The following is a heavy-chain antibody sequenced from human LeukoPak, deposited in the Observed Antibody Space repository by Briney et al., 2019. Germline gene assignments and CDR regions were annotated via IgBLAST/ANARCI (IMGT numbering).Heavy chain of an antibody. CDR3: ARGHYIFGA. Sequence: SETLSLTCTVSGGSISNYYWSWIRQPPGKGLECIGYIYSSGSTNYNPSLKSRVTISVDTSKNQFSLKVKSVTAADTAVYFCARGHYIFGAWGQGTLVTVSS. CDR2: IYSSGST. V-gene: IGHV4-59*12. CDR1: GGSISNYY. J-gene: IGHJ5*02. D-gene: IGHD3-3*02.